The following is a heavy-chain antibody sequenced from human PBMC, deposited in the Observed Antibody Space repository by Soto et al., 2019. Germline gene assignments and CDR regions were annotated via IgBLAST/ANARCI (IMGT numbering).Heavy chain of an antibody. J-gene: IGHJ5*02. CDR2: IFYSGST. CDR1: GGSISTSRSY. CDR3: ARGKIVATIGRGFDP. D-gene: IGHD5-12*01. Sequence: SETLSLTCNVSGGSISTSRSYWAWIRQPPGKGLEWLANIFYSGSTYYNPSLASRVTVSVDTSKNQFSLKLSSVTAADTAVYYCARGKIVATIGRGFDPWGQGTLVTVSS. V-gene: IGHV4-39*01.